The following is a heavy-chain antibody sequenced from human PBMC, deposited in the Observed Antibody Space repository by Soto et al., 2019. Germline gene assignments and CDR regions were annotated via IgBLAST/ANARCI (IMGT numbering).Heavy chain of an antibody. V-gene: IGHV3-30-3*01. CDR1: GFTFSSYA. Sequence: PGGSLRLSCAASGFTFSSYAMHWVRQAPGKGLEWVAVISYDGSNKYYADSVKGRFTISRDNSKNTLYLQMNSLRAEDTAVYYCARAYIAAASFNFDYWGQGTLVTVSS. D-gene: IGHD6-13*01. J-gene: IGHJ4*02. CDR2: ISYDGSNK. CDR3: ARAYIAAASFNFDY.